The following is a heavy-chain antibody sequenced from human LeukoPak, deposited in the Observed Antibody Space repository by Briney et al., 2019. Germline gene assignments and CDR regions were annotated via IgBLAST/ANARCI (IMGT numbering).Heavy chain of an antibody. CDR3: ARGQGTVTTH. CDR2: INHSGSA. CDR1: GGSFSGYY. J-gene: IGHJ4*02. Sequence: SETLSLTCAVSGGSFSGYYWTWIRQPPGEGLEWIGEINHSGSANYNPSLKSRVTVSLDTSKNQFSLKLSSVTAADTAVYYCARGQGTVTTHWGQGTLVTVSS. D-gene: IGHD4-17*01. V-gene: IGHV4-34*01.